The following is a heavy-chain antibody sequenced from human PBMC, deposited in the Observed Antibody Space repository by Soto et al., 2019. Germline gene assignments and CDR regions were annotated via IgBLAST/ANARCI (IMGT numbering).Heavy chain of an antibody. V-gene: IGHV3-23*01. J-gene: IGHJ4*02. Sequence: EVQLLESGGGLAQPGGSQRLSCAASGFTFSSYAMSWVRQAPGKGLEWVSSVSGSSGSKSYADSVKGRFTISRDNSKSTVYLQMNSLRAEDTAVYFCAKDWCSGTTCYCLENWGQGALVTVSS. D-gene: IGHD1-7*01. CDR2: VSGSSGSK. CDR3: AKDWCSGTTCYCLEN. CDR1: GFTFSSYA.